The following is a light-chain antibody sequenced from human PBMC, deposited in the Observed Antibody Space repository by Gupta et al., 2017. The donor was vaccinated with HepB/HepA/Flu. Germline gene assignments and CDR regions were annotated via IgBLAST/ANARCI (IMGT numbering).Light chain of an antibody. J-gene: IGKJ1*01. V-gene: IGKV1-39*01. CDR2: SAS. Sequence: DIHMTQSPSSLSASVGDRVTITCRASQNILSYLNWYQQKPGKAPKLLILSASYLQSGVPLRFTGSGSGTEFSLTINSLHPEDFASYYCQQGFTTPWTFGQGTKVEI. CDR1: QNILSY. CDR3: QQGFTTPWT.